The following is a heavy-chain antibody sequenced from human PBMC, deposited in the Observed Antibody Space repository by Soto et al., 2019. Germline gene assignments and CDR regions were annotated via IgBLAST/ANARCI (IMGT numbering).Heavy chain of an antibody. J-gene: IGHJ6*02. CDR2: IIPIFGTA. D-gene: IGHD2-21*02. CDR1: GGTFSSYA. CDR3: ARVPPSEGGGNSKGMDV. V-gene: IGHV1-69*01. Sequence: QVQLVQSGAEVKKPGSSVKVSCKASGGTFSSYAISWVRQAPGQGLEWMGGIIPIFGTANYAQKFQGRVTITADESTSTAYMELSSLSSEDTTVYYCARVPPSEGGGNSKGMDVWGQGTTVTVSS.